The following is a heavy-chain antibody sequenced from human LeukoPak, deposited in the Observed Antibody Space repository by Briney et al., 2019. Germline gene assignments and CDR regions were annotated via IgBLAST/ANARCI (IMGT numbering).Heavy chain of an antibody. Sequence: SVKVSCKASGYTFTSYDINWVRQAPGQGLEWMGGIIPIFGTANYAQKFQGRVTITADKSTSTAYMELSSLRSEDTAVYYCARSYGSGSREEWYYYYMDVWGKGTTVTVSS. V-gene: IGHV1-69*06. CDR1: GYTFTSYD. D-gene: IGHD3-10*01. CDR2: IIPIFGTA. CDR3: ARSYGSGSREEWYYYYMDV. J-gene: IGHJ6*03.